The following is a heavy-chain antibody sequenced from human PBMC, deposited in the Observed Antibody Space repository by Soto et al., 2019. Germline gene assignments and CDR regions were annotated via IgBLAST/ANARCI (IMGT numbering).Heavy chain of an antibody. Sequence: ESLKISCKGSGYSFTSYWISWVRQIPGKGLEWIGKIDPSDSYTNYSPSFQGHVTISADKPITTAYLQWSSLKASDTAMYYCASNKNWNYYYGMDVWGQGTTVSVSS. V-gene: IGHV5-10-1*01. J-gene: IGHJ6*02. CDR3: ASNKNWNYYYGMDV. CDR2: IDPSDSYT. D-gene: IGHD1-1*01. CDR1: GYSFTSYW.